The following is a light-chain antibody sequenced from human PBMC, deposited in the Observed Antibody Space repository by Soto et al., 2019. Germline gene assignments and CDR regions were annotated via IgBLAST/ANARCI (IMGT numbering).Light chain of an antibody. V-gene: IGKV1-5*03. CDR1: QSIGTW. J-gene: IGKJ1*01. Sequence: IHMTQSPSTLSASVGDTVSITCRASQSIGTWLAWFQHKPGKAPKLLIYKASTLKSGVPSRFSGSGSGTEFTLTISSLQPDDFATYYCQHYNSYSEAFGQGTKVDIK. CDR3: QHYNSYSEA. CDR2: KAS.